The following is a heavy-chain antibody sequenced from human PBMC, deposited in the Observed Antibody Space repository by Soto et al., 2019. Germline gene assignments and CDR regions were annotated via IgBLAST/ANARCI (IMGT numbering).Heavy chain of an antibody. J-gene: IGHJ6*02. Sequence: QVQLVQSGAEVKKPGASVKVSCKASGYTFTSYDINWVRQATGQGLEWMGWMNPNSGNTGYAQKFQGRVTMTRNTSISTAYMELSSLRSEDTAVYYCARVYDSSSSISYYYYGMDVWGQGTTVTVSS. V-gene: IGHV1-8*01. CDR2: MNPNSGNT. D-gene: IGHD6-6*01. CDR3: ARVYDSSSSISYYYYGMDV. CDR1: GYTFTSYD.